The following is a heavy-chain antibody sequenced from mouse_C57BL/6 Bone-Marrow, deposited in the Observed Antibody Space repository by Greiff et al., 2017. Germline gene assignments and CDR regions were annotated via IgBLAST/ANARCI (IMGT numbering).Heavy chain of an antibody. D-gene: IGHD1-1*01. CDR3: ARQRSFFDY. CDR1: GFTFSSYG. Sequence: EVLLVESGGDLVKPGGSLKLSCAASGFTFSSYGMSWVRQTPDKRLELVATISSGGSYTYSPDSVKGRFTISRDNAKYTLYLQMSSLKSEDTAMYYCARQRSFFDYWGQGTTLTVSS. V-gene: IGHV5-6*01. J-gene: IGHJ2*01. CDR2: ISSGGSYT.